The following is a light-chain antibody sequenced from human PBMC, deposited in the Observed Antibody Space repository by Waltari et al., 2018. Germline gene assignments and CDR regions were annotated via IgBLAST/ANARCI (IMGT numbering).Light chain of an antibody. CDR1: NSNVGSYNL. CDR2: EGK. CDR3: CSNVGSSVF. Sequence: QSALTQPASVSGSPGQSITISCTGFNSNVGSYNLVPWYQKHPGKAPKLLIYEGKRRPSGVSNRFSGSKSDNTASLTLSGLQAEDEADYYCCSNVGSSVFFGGGTKLTVL. V-gene: IGLV2-23*03. J-gene: IGLJ2*01.